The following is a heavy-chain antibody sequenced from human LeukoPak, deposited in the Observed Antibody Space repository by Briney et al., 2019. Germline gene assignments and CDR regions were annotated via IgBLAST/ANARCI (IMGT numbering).Heavy chain of an antibody. V-gene: IGHV4-61*02. D-gene: IGHD6-13*01. CDR2: IYTSGST. CDR1: GGSISSGSYY. J-gene: IGHJ6*03. Sequence: SETLSLTCTVSGGSISSGSYYWSWIRQPAGKGLEWIGRIYTSGSTNYNPSLKSRVTISVDTSKNQFSLKLSSVTAADTAVYYCARGPPQQLVKYYYMDVWGKGTTVTISS. CDR3: ARGPPQQLVKYYYMDV.